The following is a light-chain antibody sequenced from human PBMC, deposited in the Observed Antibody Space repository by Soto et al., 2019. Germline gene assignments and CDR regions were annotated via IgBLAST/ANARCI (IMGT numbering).Light chain of an antibody. CDR3: SAYTTSIALYV. J-gene: IGLJ1*01. CDR2: DVS. Sequence: QSVLTQPASVSGSPGQSITISCTETSSDVAEYKYVSWYQQHPGRAPKLIIYDVSNRPSGVSNRFSGSKSGSTASLTLSGLPAGDEAGYHCSAYTTSIALYVFGAGTKVTVL. V-gene: IGLV2-14*03. CDR1: SSDVAEYKY.